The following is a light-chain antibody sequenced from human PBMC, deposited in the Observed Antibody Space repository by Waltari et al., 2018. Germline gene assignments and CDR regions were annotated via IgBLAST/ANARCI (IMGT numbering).Light chain of an antibody. CDR1: QSVSSF. V-gene: IGKV3-11*01. CDR2: AAS. J-gene: IGKJ4*01. CDR3: QQRSNWPLT. Sequence: EIVLTQSPATMSLSPEERVNISCRASQSVSSFLAWYQQKPGQAPRLLIYAASNRATGIPARFSGSGSGTDFTLTISSLEPEDFAVYYCQQRSNWPLTFGGGTKVEIK.